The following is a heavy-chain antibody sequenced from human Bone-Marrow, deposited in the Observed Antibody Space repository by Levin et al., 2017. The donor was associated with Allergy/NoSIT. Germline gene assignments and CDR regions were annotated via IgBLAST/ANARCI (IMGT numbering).Heavy chain of an antibody. V-gene: IGHV5-51*01. J-gene: IGHJ4*02. D-gene: IGHD3-22*01. CDR1: GYTFTSHW. CDR3: ARRPYDSAWGNYFDY. Sequence: GESLKISCEGSGYTFTSHWIAWVRQMPGKGLEWMGIIYPGHSDIRYSPSFQGQVTISVDESISTAYLQWSSLKASDSAVYYCARRPYDSAWGNYFDYWGQGTLVTVSS. CDR2: IYPGHSDI.